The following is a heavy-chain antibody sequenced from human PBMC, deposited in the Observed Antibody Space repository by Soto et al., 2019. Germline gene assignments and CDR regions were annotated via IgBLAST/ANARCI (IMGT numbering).Heavy chain of an antibody. J-gene: IGHJ4*02. V-gene: IGHV4-34*01. D-gene: IGHD2-2*01. CDR1: GGSFSGYY. Sequence: PSETLSLTCAVYGGSFSGYYWSWIRQPPGKGLEWIGEINHSGSTNYNPSLKSRVTISVDTSKNQFSLKLSSVTAADTAVSYCAKERGVVPAEMSLDYWGQGTRVTASS. CDR3: AKERGVVPAEMSLDY. CDR2: INHSGST.